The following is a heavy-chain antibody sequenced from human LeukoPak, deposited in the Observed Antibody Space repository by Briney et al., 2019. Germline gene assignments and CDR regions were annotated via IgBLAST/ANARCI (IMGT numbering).Heavy chain of an antibody. D-gene: IGHD4-23*01. CDR2: ISSSGSTI. CDR1: GFTFSDYY. CDR3: ARDFYGGNSNY. Sequence: GGSLRLSCAASGFTFSDYYMSWIRQAPGKGLERVSYISSSGSTIYYADSVKGRFTISRDHAKNSLYLQMNSLRAEDTAVYYCARDFYGGNSNYWGQGTLVTVSS. J-gene: IGHJ4*02. V-gene: IGHV3-11*01.